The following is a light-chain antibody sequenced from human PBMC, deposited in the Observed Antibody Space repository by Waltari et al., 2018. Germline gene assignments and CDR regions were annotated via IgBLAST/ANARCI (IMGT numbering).Light chain of an antibody. CDR3: CSYAGSSTFV. Sequence: QSALTQPASVSGSPGQSITISCTGTSSDVEIYNLVSWYQQHPGKAPKLLIYAVNRRPSGVSKRFSGSESGNTASLTISGLQAEDEAHYYCCSYAGSSTFVFGGGTKLTVL. V-gene: IGLV2-23*02. J-gene: IGLJ2*01. CDR1: SSDVEIYNL. CDR2: AVN.